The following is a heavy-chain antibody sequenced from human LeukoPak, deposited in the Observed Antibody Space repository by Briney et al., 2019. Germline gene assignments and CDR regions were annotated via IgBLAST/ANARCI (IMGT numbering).Heavy chain of an antibody. D-gene: IGHD1-26*01. J-gene: IGHJ5*02. CDR1: GGSISSYY. V-gene: IGHV4-4*09. Sequence: SETLSLTCTVSGGSISSYYWSWIRQTPGQGLEWIAYIHSSGYTNYNPSLESRVTISVDTSKNQFSLKVSSVTAADTAVYYCAKRQGPNSGSYVCFDPWGQGTLVTVSS. CDR2: IHSSGYT. CDR3: AKRQGPNSGSYVCFDP.